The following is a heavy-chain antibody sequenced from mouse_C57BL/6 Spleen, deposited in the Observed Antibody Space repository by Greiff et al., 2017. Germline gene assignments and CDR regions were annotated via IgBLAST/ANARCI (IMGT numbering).Heavy chain of an antibody. V-gene: IGHV1-4*01. CDR2: INPSSGYT. CDR3: ARKEKGVYAMDY. J-gene: IGHJ4*01. Sequence: VQLQQSGAELARPGASVKMSCKASGYTFTSYTMHWVKQRPGQGLEWIGYINPSSGYTKYNQKFKDKATLTADKSSSTAYMQLSSLTSEDAAVYYCARKEKGVYAMDYWGQGTSVTVSS. CDR1: GYTFTSYT.